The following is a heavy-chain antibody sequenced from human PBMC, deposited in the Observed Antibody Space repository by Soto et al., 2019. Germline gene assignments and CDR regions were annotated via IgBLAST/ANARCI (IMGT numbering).Heavy chain of an antibody. J-gene: IGHJ6*02. D-gene: IGHD3-3*01. CDR2: ISYDGSNK. CDR1: GFTFSSYA. CDR3: AREKGVEWDYYYGMDV. Sequence: GGSLRLSCAASGFTFSSYAMHWVRQAPGKGLEWVAVISYDGSNKYYADSVKGRFTISRDNSKNTLYLQMNSLRAEDTAVYYCAREKGVEWDYYYGMDVWGQGTTVTVSS. V-gene: IGHV3-30-3*01.